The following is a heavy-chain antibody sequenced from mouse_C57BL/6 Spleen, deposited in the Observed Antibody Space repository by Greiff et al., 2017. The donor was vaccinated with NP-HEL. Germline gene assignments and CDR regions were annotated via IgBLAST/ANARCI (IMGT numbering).Heavy chain of an antibody. CDR2: IRSKSNNYAT. CDR1: GFSFNTYA. CDR3: VRGFGSYWYFDV. Sequence: DVKLVESGGGLVQPKGSLKLSCAASGFSFNTYAMNWVRQAPGKGLEWVARIRSKSNNYATYYADSVKDRFTISRDDSESMLYLQMNNLKTEDTAMYYCVRGFGSYWYFDVWGTGTTVTVSS. J-gene: IGHJ1*03. V-gene: IGHV10-1*01. D-gene: IGHD1-1*02.